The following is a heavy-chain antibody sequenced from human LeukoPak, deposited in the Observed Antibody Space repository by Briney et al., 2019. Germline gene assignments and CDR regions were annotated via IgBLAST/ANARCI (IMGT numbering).Heavy chain of an antibody. CDR2: VNHSGST. Sequence: SETLSLTCAVYGGSFSGYYWSWIRQPPGKGLEWIGEVNHSGSTNYNPSLKSRVTMSVDTSKNQFSLKLSSVTAADTAVYYCATVNGITANWFDPWGQGTLVTVSS. V-gene: IGHV4-34*01. J-gene: IGHJ5*02. D-gene: IGHD1-20*01. CDR1: GGSFSGYY. CDR3: ATVNGITANWFDP.